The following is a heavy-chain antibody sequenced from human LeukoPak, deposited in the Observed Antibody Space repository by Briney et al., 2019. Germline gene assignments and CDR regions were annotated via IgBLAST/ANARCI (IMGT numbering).Heavy chain of an antibody. CDR3: ARDGPAVIYFGYFQY. CDR2: ISYDGSNK. V-gene: IGHV3-30*03. D-gene: IGHD2-21*01. CDR1: GFTFSSYS. Sequence: PGGSLRLSCAASGFTFSSYSMNWVRQAPGKGLEWVAVISYDGSNKYYVDSVKGRFTISRDNSKNTLYLQMSSLKGEDTAVYYCARDGPAVIYFGYFQYWGQGTLVTVSS. J-gene: IGHJ4*02.